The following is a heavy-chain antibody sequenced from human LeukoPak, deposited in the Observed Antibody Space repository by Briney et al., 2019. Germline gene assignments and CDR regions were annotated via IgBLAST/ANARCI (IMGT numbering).Heavy chain of an antibody. CDR2: INQDGSEK. V-gene: IGHV3-7*01. CDR1: GFTLSSYW. D-gene: IGHD2-15*01. Sequence: QSGGSLRLSCAASGFTLSSYWMSWVRQAPGKGLEWVANINQDGSEKYYVDSVKGRFTISRDNAKNSLYLQMNSLRAEDTAVYYCARERYCRYWGQGTLVTVSS. J-gene: IGHJ4*02. CDR3: ARERYCRY.